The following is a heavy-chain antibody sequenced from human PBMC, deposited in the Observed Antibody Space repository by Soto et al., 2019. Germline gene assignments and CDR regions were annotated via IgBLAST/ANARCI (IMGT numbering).Heavy chain of an antibody. CDR1: GFNFNNYG. J-gene: IGHJ4*02. Sequence: PWGFLRLSCAVSGFNFNNYGINLFRHSPGKGLEWVSSVSKSDYTYYSDSVKGRFTISRDNAKNSVSLQMNTLRAEDTAVYYCAREDSIIIPAVSDFWGQGTLVTVSS. CDR2: VSKSDYT. D-gene: IGHD2-2*01. CDR3: AREDSIIIPAVSDF. V-gene: IGHV3-21*01.